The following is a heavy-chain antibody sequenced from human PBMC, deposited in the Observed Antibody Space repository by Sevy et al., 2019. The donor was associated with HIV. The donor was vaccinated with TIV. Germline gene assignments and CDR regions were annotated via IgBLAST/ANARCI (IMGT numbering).Heavy chain of an antibody. CDR1: GFTFSKYS. V-gene: IGHV3-23*01. D-gene: IGHD2-8*01. CDR2: LFFACGEI. Sequence: GGSLRLSCAASGFTFSKYSMSWVRQPPGKGLEWVSTLFFACGEINHADSVKGPFTISRDNSKNSLYLQMNNLRAEDTAVYYCAREGCTKPHDYWGQGTLVTVSS. J-gene: IGHJ4*02. CDR3: AREGCTKPHDY.